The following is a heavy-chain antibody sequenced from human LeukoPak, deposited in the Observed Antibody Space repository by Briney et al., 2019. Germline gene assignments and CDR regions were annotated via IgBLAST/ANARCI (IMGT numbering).Heavy chain of an antibody. CDR2: IYYSGST. J-gene: IGHJ4*02. Sequence: SETLSLTCTVSGGSISSYYWSWIRQPPGKGLEWIGYIYYSGSTNYNPSLKSRVTISVDTSKNQFSLKVSSVTAADTAVYYCARDRQTFYDYVGGNYRFYFDYWGQGTLVTVSS. CDR3: ARDRQTFYDYVGGNYRFYFDY. CDR1: GGSISSYY. D-gene: IGHD3-16*02. V-gene: IGHV4-59*01.